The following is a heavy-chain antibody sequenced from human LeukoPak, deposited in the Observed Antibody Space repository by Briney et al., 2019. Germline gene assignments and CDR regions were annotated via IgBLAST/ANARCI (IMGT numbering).Heavy chain of an antibody. V-gene: IGHV1-8*03. Sequence: ASVTVSCKASGYTFTTYYMHWVRQAPGQGLEWMGWMNPNSGNTGYAQKFQGRVTITRNTSISTAYMELSSLRSEDTAVYYCAFSTVTTHYYYMDVWGKGTTVTVSS. D-gene: IGHD4-17*01. J-gene: IGHJ6*03. CDR1: GYTFTTYY. CDR3: AFSTVTTHYYYMDV. CDR2: MNPNSGNT.